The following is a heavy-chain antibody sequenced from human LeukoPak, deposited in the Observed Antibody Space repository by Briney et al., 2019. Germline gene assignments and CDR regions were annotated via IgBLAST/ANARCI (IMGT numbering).Heavy chain of an antibody. CDR2: IRYDGSNK. V-gene: IGHV3-30*02. J-gene: IGHJ4*02. CDR1: GFTFSNYA. D-gene: IGHD6-6*01. CDR3: AKAIHSSSSGVVDY. Sequence: GGSLRLSCAASGFTFSNYAMHWVRQAPGKGLEWVTFIRYDGSNKYYAESVKGRFTISRYNSKNTLYLQMSSLRAEDTAVYYCAKAIHSSSSGVVDYWGQGTLVTVSS.